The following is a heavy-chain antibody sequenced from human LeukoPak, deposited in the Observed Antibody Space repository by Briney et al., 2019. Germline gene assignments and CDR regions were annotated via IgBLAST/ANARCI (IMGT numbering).Heavy chain of an antibody. Sequence: GGSLRLSCAASGFTFSSYGMHWVRQAPGKGLEWVAVISYDGSNKYYADSVKGRFTISRDNSKNTLYLQMNSLRAEDTAVYYCAKERSRSYYDYFDYWGQGTLVTVSS. V-gene: IGHV3-30*18. CDR1: GFTFSSYG. CDR2: ISYDGSNK. D-gene: IGHD1-26*01. CDR3: AKERSRSYYDYFDY. J-gene: IGHJ4*02.